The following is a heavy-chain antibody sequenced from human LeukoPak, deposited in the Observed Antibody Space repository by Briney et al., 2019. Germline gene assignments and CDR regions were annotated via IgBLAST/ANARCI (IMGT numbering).Heavy chain of an antibody. V-gene: IGHV1-2*02. Sequence: ASVRVSCTASGYTFTDYYMHWVRQAPGQGLEWMGCLNPNSGDTNYAQKFQGRVSMTRDLSISTAYMDLSYLRSDDTAVYSCARGRNIEMTTMSGGSDYWGQGTLVTVSS. CDR2: LNPNSGDT. CDR3: ARGRNIEMTTMSGGSDY. CDR1: GYTFTDYY. D-gene: IGHD5-24*01. J-gene: IGHJ4*02.